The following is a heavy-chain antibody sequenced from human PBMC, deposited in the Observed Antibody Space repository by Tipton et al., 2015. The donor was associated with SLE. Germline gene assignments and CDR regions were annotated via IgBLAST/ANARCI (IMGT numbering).Heavy chain of an antibody. V-gene: IGHV4-31*03. D-gene: IGHD1-26*01. CDR2: IYYSGST. CDR1: GGSISSGGYY. J-gene: IGHJ4*02. Sequence: TLSLTCTVSGGSISSGGYYWSWIRQHPGKGLEWIGYIYYSGSTYYNPSLKSRGTISVDTSKNQFSLKLSSVTAADTAVYYCARHPQGAQVGATYFDYWGQGTLVTVSS. CDR3: ARHPQGAQVGATYFDY.